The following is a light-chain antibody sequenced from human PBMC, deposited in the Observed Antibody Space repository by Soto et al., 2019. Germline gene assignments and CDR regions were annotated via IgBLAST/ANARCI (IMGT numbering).Light chain of an antibody. J-gene: IGLJ1*01. CDR3: AAWDDTLKRYV. Sequence: QSVLTQPPSASETPGQTVSISCSGSNSNIASNTVNWYQHLPGTAPKLLIYYNNQRPSGVPDRSSGSKSGTSASLAISGLQSEDESDYYCAAWDDTLKRYVVGTGTKLAVL. V-gene: IGLV1-44*01. CDR1: NSNIASNT. CDR2: YNN.